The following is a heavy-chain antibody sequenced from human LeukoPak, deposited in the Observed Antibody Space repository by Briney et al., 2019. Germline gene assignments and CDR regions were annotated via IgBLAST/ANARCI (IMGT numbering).Heavy chain of an antibody. Sequence: GRSLRLSCAASQFTFSNYVMHWVRQAPGKGLEWVAVIAHDGNNKFYSDSVKGRFAISRDNSKSTLYLQMSSLSAEDTAVYFCAKDGAANSYWYFDLWGRGTLVTVSS. D-gene: IGHD4/OR15-4a*01. CDR2: IAHDGNNK. CDR3: AKDGAANSYWYFDL. V-gene: IGHV3-30*09. CDR1: QFTFSNYV. J-gene: IGHJ2*01.